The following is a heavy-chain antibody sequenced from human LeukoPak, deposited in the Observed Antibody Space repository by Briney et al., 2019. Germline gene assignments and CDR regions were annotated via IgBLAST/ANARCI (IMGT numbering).Heavy chain of an antibody. CDR2: IYPADSTA. CDR3: ARRACSGDSCLDY. Sequence: GESLKISCKASGYSFTTYWIGWVRQMPGKGLEWMGIIYPADSTAHYSPSFQGQVTISVDKSINTAYLQWSRLKASGTAMYYCARRACSGDSCLDYWGQGTLVTVSS. D-gene: IGHD2-15*01. V-gene: IGHV5-51*01. J-gene: IGHJ4*02. CDR1: GYSFTTYW.